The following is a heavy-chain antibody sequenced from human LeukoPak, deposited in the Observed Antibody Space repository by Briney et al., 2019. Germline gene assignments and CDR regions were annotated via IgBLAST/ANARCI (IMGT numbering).Heavy chain of an antibody. CDR1: GFTFSSYG. J-gene: IGHJ6*03. V-gene: IGHV3-30*02. CDR2: IRYDGSNK. Sequence: GGSLRLSCAASGFTFSSYGMHRVRQAPGKGLEWVAFIRYDGSNKYYADSVKGRFTISRDNSKNTLYLQMNSLRAEDTAVYYCAKGTDCSSTSCFTYYYYYMDVWGKGTTVTVSS. D-gene: IGHD2-2*01. CDR3: AKGTDCSSTSCFTYYYYYMDV.